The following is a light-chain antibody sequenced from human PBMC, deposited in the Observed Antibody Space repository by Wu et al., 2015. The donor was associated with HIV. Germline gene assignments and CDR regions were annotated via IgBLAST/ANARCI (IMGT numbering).Light chain of an antibody. CDR3: QQYDNWWT. CDR1: QSVGSN. CDR2: SAS. Sequence: EIVMTQSPATLSVSPGERATLSCRASQSVGSNLAWYQQKPGRAPRLLMYSASTRVTGIPARFSGSGSGTDFILTISSLQSEDFAVYYCQQYDNWWTFGQGTKVDVK. J-gene: IGKJ1*01. V-gene: IGKV3-15*01.